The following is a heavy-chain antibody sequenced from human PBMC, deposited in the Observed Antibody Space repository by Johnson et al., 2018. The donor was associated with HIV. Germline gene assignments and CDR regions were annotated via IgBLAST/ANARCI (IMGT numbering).Heavy chain of an antibody. V-gene: IGHV3-48*03. J-gene: IGHJ3*02. D-gene: IGHD3-10*01. CDR3: ARAPEVRGVDAFDI. CDR1: GFTFGDYA. CDR2: ISSSGNSM. Sequence: VQLVESGGGLVQPGRSLRLSCTASGFTFGDYAMSWVRQAPGKGLEWVSYISSSGNSMFYADSVKGRFTISRDNAKNSLYLQMNILRAEDTAVYYCARAPEVRGVDAFDIWGQGTMVTVSS.